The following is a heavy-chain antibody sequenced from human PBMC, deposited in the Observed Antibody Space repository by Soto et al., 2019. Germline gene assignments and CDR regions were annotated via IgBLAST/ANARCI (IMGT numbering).Heavy chain of an antibody. CDR1: GYHFTSYD. V-gene: IGHV1-8*01. D-gene: IGHD6-19*01. CDR2: MSPHSGNT. J-gene: IGHJ5*02. CDR3: ARRALAGHWFDP. Sequence: QVQLVQSGAEVKKPGASVKVSCKASGYHFTSYDINWVRQAAGQGLEWMGWMSPHSGNTGCPQKFQGRVTMXRXXSVRPAYMELSSLRAEDTAVYYCARRALAGHWFDPWGQGTLVTVSS.